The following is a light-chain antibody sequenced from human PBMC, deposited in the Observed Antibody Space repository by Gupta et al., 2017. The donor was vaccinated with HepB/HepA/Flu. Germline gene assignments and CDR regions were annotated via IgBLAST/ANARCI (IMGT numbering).Light chain of an antibody. Sequence: QSVLTQPPSASATPGQTFTISCSGSRSNIGINTVTWYQQFPGTAPKVLIYNDGLRPSGVSDRFSGSKSGTSASLAIVGLQSEDEADYYCAAWDDRVNGPVFGGGTKLTVL. CDR3: AAWDDRVNGPV. CDR1: RSNIGINT. J-gene: IGLJ3*02. V-gene: IGLV1-44*01. CDR2: NDG.